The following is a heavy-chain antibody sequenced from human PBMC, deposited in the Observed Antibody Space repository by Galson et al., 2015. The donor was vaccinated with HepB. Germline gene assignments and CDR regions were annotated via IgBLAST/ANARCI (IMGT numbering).Heavy chain of an antibody. J-gene: IGHJ3*02. Sequence: SLRLSCAASGFTFRSYWMHWVRQAPGKGLEWVAVISYDGSSKYYADSVKGRFTISRDNSKNTLYLQMNSLRAEDMAVYYCAKDYEGGNSGAFDIWGQGTMVTVSS. V-gene: IGHV3-30*18. CDR2: ISYDGSSK. CDR1: GFTFRSYW. CDR3: AKDYEGGNSGAFDI. D-gene: IGHD4-23*01.